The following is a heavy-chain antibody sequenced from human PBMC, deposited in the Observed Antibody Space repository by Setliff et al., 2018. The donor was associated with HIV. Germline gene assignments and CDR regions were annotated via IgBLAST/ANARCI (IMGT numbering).Heavy chain of an antibody. D-gene: IGHD2-21*01. CDR3: ARSAYCGGDCYSFWDY. V-gene: IGHV1-3*01. J-gene: IGHJ4*02. Sequence: ASVKVSCKASGYTFTNYAMHWVRQAPGQRLEWMGWINAGNGNTKYSQKFQGRVTITRETSASIAYMELSSLRSEDTAVYYCARSAYCGGDCYSFWDYWGQGTLVTVS. CDR1: GYTFTNYA. CDR2: INAGNGNT.